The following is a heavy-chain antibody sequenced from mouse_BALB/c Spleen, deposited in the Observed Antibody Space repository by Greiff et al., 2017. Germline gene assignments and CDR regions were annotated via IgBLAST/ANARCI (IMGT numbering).Heavy chain of an antibody. CDR2: IRSKSNNYAT. CDR3: VRGDGYYYAMDY. D-gene: IGHD2-3*01. Sequence: EVQGVESGGGLVQPKGSLKLSCAASGFTFNTYAMNWVRQAPGKGLEWVARIRSKSNNYATYYADSVKDRFTISRDDSQSMLYLQMNNLKTEDTAMYYCVRGDGYYYAMDYWGQGTSVTVSS. CDR1: GFTFNTYA. J-gene: IGHJ4*01. V-gene: IGHV10-1*02.